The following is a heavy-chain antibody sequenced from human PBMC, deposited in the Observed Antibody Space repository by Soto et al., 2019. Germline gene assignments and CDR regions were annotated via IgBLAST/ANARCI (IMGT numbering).Heavy chain of an antibody. Sequence: GGSLRLSCAASGFTFSSYGMHWVRQAPGKGLEWVAVISYDGSNKYYADYVKGRFTISRDNSKNTLYLQMNSLRAEDTAVYYCAKDDNIVATSTGVDYWGQGTLVTVSS. V-gene: IGHV3-30*18. CDR1: GFTFSSYG. CDR2: ISYDGSNK. D-gene: IGHD5-12*01. J-gene: IGHJ4*02. CDR3: AKDDNIVATSTGVDY.